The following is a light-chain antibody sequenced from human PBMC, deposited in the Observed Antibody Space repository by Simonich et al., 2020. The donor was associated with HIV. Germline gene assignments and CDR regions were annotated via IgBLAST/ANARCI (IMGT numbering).Light chain of an antibody. Sequence: SYELTQSPSLSVSPGQTASITCSGAKLGNKYASWYQQKPGQSPVVVMYQNNKRPTGIPERYSGSNSGNTASLTISGTQAMDEADYYCQAWDSNNVVFGGGTKLTVL. CDR2: QNN. J-gene: IGLJ2*01. CDR3: QAWDSNNVV. V-gene: IGLV3-1*01. CDR1: KLGNKY.